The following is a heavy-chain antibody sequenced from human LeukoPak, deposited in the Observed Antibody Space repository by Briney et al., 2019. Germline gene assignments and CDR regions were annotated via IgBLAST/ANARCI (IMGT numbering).Heavy chain of an antibody. J-gene: IGHJ4*02. CDR3: ARAPSGFTYGPGDH. CDR2: ISTYDGNA. V-gene: IGHV1-18*01. CDR1: GYSFTRYS. Sequence: GASVKVSCKASGYSFTRYSITWVRQAPGQGLEWMGWISTYDGNANYAQKLQGRVTMTTDTSTITAYMELRSLRSDDTAVYYCARAPSGFTYGPGDHWGQGTLVTVSS. D-gene: IGHD5-18*01.